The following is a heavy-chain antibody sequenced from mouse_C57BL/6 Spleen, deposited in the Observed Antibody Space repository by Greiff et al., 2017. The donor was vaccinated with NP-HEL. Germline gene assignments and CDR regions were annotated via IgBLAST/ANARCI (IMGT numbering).Heavy chain of an antibody. J-gene: IGHJ3*01. CDR2: INPSSGYT. D-gene: IGHD2-3*01. CDR3: AREGGYDGTHVGFAY. Sequence: VQLQQSGAELARPGASVKMSCKASGYTFTSYTMHWVKQRPGQGLEWIGYINPSSGYTKYNQKFKDKATLTADKSSSTAYMQLSSLTSEDSAVYYCAREGGYDGTHVGFAYWGQGTLVTVSA. CDR1: GYTFTSYT. V-gene: IGHV1-4*01.